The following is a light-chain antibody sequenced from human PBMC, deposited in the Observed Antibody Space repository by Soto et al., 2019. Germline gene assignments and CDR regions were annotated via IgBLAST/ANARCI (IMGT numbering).Light chain of an antibody. Sequence: QSVLTQPASVSGSPGQSIAISCTGTSSDVGNYDYVSWYQQHPGQVPKLIVYEVTDRPSGVSNRFSGAKSGNTASLTISGFQAEDEADYYCSSYTTTATVVFGGGTKLTVL. CDR1: SSDVGNYDY. J-gene: IGLJ2*01. V-gene: IGLV2-14*01. CDR3: SSYTTTATVV. CDR2: EVT.